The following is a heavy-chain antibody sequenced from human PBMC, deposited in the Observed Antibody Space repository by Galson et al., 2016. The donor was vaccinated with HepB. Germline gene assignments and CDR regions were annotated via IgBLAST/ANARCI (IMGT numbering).Heavy chain of an antibody. CDR1: GFTFSNYA. J-gene: IGHJ4*02. CDR2: ISYDGSNK. V-gene: IGHV3-30*18. D-gene: IGHD1-26*01. CDR3: AKETAPIVKTGSDVDY. Sequence: SLRLSCAASGFTFSNYAMHWVRQAPGKGLEWVAVISYDGSNKFYADSVKGRFTISRDNSKNTLYLQMNSLRDEDTAVYYCAKETAPIVKTGSDVDYWGQETLATVSS.